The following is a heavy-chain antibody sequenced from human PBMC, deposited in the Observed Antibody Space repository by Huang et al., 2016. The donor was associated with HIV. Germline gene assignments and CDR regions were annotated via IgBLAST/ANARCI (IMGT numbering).Heavy chain of an antibody. CDR3: ARDLGTTVVPDGMDV. CDR2: ISPSYGYT. CDR1: GYTFISYG. D-gene: IGHD4-17*01. Sequence: QVQLVQSGAEVKKPGASVKVSGRASGYTFISYGITWVRQAPGQGLEWMGWISPSYGYTNYAQQFQGRVTMTTDTSTNTVYMEVRSLRSDDTAVYYCARDLGTTVVPDGMDVWGQGTTVTVSS. V-gene: IGHV1-18*04. J-gene: IGHJ6*02.